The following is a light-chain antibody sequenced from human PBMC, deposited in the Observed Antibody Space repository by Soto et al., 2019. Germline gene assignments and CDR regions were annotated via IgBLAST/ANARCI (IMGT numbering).Light chain of an antibody. J-gene: IGKJ4*01. CDR2: AAS. CDR3: QQVNSYPLT. Sequence: DIQLTQSPSFLSASVGDRVTITCRASQDISSYLAWYQQKPGKAPKLLIYAASTLQSGVPSRFSGSGSGTEFTLTISSLQPEDFATYYCQQVNSYPLTFGGGTKVEI. CDR1: QDISSY. V-gene: IGKV1-9*01.